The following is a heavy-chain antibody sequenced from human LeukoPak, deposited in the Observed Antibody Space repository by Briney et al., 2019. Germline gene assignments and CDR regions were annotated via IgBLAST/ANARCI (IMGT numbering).Heavy chain of an antibody. D-gene: IGHD3-9*01. Sequence: ASVTVSCKASGYTFTSYYMHWVRQAPGQGREWMGIINPSGGSTSYAQKFQGRVTMTRDTSTSTVYMELSSLRSEDTAVYYCARVGHYDILTGSYDAFDIWGQGTMVTVSS. CDR2: INPSGGST. J-gene: IGHJ3*02. CDR3: ARVGHYDILTGSYDAFDI. CDR1: GYTFTSYY. V-gene: IGHV1-46*03.